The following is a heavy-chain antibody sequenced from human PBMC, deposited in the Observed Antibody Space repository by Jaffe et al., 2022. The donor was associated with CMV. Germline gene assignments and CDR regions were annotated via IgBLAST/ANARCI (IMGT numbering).Heavy chain of an antibody. V-gene: IGHV3-15*01. CDR3: TTDGSGSLPRDAFDI. CDR1: GFTFSNAW. Sequence: EVQLVESGGGLVKPGGSLRLSCAASGFTFSNAWMSWVRQAPGKGLEWVGRIKSKTDGGTTDYAAPVKGRFTISRDDSKNTLYLQMNSLKTEDTAVYYCTTDGSGSLPRDAFDIWGQGTMVTVSS. J-gene: IGHJ3*02. D-gene: IGHD3-10*01. CDR2: IKSKTDGGTT.